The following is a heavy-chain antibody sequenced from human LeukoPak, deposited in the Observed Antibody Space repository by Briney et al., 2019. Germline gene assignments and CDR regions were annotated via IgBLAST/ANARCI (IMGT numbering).Heavy chain of an antibody. J-gene: IGHJ4*02. CDR2: IIPIFGTA. D-gene: IGHD3-10*01. CDR3: ARVDDPSGYYFDY. Sequence: GASVKVSCKASGGTFSSYAISWVRQAPGQGLEWMGGIIPIFGTANYAQKFQGRVTITADKSTSTAYMELSSLRSEDTAVYYCARVDDPSGYYFDYWGQGTLVTVSS. CDR1: GGTFSSYA. V-gene: IGHV1-69*06.